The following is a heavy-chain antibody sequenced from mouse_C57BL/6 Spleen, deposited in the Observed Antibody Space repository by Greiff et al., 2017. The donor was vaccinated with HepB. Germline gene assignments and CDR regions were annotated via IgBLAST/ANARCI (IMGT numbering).Heavy chain of an antibody. CDR3: ARGIYYDYDEAWFAY. D-gene: IGHD2-4*01. V-gene: IGHV1-26*01. J-gene: IGHJ3*01. Sequence: EVQLQQSGPELVKPGASVKISCKASGYTFTDYYMNWVKQSHGKSLEWIGDINPNNGGTSYNQKLKGKATLTVDKSSSTAYMELRSLTSEDSAVYYCARGIYYDYDEAWFAYWGQGTLVTVSA. CDR2: INPNNGGT. CDR1: GYTFTDYY.